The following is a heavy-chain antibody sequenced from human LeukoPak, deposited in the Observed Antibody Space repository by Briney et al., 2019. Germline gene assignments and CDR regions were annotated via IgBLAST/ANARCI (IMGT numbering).Heavy chain of an antibody. CDR2: INSDGSST. D-gene: IGHD2-2*01. CDR3: AREVRCSSTSCYFSGWFDP. Sequence: PGGSLRLSCAASGFTFSSYWVHWVRQAPGKGLAWVSRINSDGSSTSYADSVKGRFTISRDNAKNTLYLQMNSLRAEDTAVYYCAREVRCSSTSCYFSGWFDPWGQGTLVTVSS. CDR1: GFTFSSYW. J-gene: IGHJ5*02. V-gene: IGHV3-74*01.